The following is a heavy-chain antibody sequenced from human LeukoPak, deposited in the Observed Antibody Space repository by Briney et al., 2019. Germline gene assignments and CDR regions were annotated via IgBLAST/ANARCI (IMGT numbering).Heavy chain of an antibody. CDR3: AREGLLWFGEFYY. CDR2: IYYSGST. CDR1: GGSISSGGYY. Sequence: SQTLSLTCTVSGGSISSGGYYWSWIRQHPGKGLEWIGYIYYSGSTYYNPSLKSRVTISVDTSKNQFSLKLSSVTAADTAVYYCAREGLLWFGEFYYWGQGTLVTVSS. J-gene: IGHJ4*02. D-gene: IGHD3-10*01. V-gene: IGHV4-31*03.